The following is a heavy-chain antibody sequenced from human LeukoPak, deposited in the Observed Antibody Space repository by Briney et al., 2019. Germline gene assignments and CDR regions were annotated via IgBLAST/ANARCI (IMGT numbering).Heavy chain of an antibody. J-gene: IGHJ3*02. Sequence: SETLSLTCTVSGGSISSSSYYWGWIRQPPGKGLEWIGSIYYSGSTYYNPSLKSRVTISVDTSKNQFSLKLSSVTAADTAVYYCARYSIAGDAFDIWGQGTMVTASS. D-gene: IGHD6-6*01. CDR3: ARYSIAGDAFDI. CDR2: IYYSGST. CDR1: GGSISSSSYY. V-gene: IGHV4-39*07.